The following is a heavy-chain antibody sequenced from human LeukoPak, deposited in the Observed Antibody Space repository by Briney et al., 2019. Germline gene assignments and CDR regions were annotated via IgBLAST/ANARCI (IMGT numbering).Heavy chain of an antibody. CDR2: INPSGRI. CDR3: ARGRQEVSMIVVVMTAVSYYLDV. D-gene: IGHD3-22*01. V-gene: IGHV4-34*01. Sequence: SETLSLTCAVHGGSFSGYYWTWIRQAPGKGLEWIGEINPSGRISYNPSLKSRLTISVDASKNQFSLNLRSLTAADTAVYYCARGRQEVSMIVVVMTAVSYYLDVWGKGTTVTVS. J-gene: IGHJ6*03. CDR1: GGSFSGYY.